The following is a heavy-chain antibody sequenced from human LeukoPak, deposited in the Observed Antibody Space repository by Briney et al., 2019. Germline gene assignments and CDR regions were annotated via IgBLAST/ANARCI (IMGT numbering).Heavy chain of an antibody. CDR2: ISSSSSYT. V-gene: IGHV3-11*06. CDR3: ARYGPDAFDI. J-gene: IGHJ3*02. CDR1: GFTFSDYY. Sequence: GGSVRLSCADSGFTFSDYYMSWIRQAPGKGLEWVSYISSSSSYTNYADSVKGRFTISRDNAKNSLYLQMNSLRAEDTAVYYCARYGPDAFDIWGQGTMVTVSS. D-gene: IGHD2-8*01.